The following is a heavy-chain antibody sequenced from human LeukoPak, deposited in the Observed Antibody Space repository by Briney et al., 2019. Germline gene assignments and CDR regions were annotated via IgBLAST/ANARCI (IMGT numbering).Heavy chain of an antibody. J-gene: IGHJ5*02. D-gene: IGHD6-13*01. CDR3: SREVGSSSWYFWFDP. CDR2: IYYSGST. CDR1: GWSFSGYY. V-gene: IGHV4-59*01. Sequence: SETLSLTCAVYGWSFSGYYWSWIRQPPGKGLGWIGYIYYSGSTNYNPSLKSRVTMSLDTSKNQFSLKLSSVTAADRAVYYCSREVGSSSWYFWFDPWGQGTLVTVSS.